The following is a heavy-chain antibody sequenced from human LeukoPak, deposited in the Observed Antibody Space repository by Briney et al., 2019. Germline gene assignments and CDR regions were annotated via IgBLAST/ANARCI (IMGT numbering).Heavy chain of an antibody. Sequence: GGSLRLSCTVSGFTVSSNSMSWVRQAPGKGLEWVSFIYSGTTHYSDSVKGRFTISRDNSKNTLYLQMNSLRAEDTAVYYCAKVVDTMVRGVYDYWGQGTLVTVSS. CDR1: GFTVSSNS. CDR2: IYSGTT. V-gene: IGHV3-53*01. CDR3: AKVVDTMVRGVYDY. D-gene: IGHD3-10*01. J-gene: IGHJ4*02.